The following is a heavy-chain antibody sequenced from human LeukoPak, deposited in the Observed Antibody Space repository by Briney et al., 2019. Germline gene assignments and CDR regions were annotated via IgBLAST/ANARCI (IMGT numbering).Heavy chain of an antibody. CDR3: ARDRTGGSSVDY. V-gene: IGHV4-59*01. J-gene: IGHJ4*02. CDR1: GGSISSYY. Sequence: KPSETLSLTCTVSGGSISSYYWSWIRQPPGKGLEWIGYIYYSGSTNYNPSLKSRVTISVDSSRNQFSLKLSSVTAADTAMYYCARDRTGGSSVDYWGQGTLVTVSS. D-gene: IGHD6-13*01. CDR2: IYYSGST.